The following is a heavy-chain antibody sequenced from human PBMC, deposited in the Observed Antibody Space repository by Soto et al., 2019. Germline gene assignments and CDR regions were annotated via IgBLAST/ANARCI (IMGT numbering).Heavy chain of an antibody. CDR1: GGNCIGSL. J-gene: IGHJ1*01. CDR2: NRSKGYNYAT. CDR3: YRMIV. V-gene: IGHV3-73*01. D-gene: IGHD3-22*01. Sequence: GALKVSCAASGGNCIGSLIHWVRQAYGKGIEWVGRNRSKGYNYATAYAASVEGRLTVSRDDSKNTAYLQMNSLKSEDTAVYYCYRMIVWGQGSLVPVSS.